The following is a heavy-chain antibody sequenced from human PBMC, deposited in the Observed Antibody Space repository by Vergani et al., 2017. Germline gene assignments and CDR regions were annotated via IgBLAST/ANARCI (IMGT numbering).Heavy chain of an antibody. CDR1: GYTFTSYG. CDR2: INPNSGGT. D-gene: IGHD6-13*01. CDR3: ATEQIAAAEGMDV. Sequence: QVQLVQSGAEVKKPGASVKVSCKASGYTFTSYGISWVRQAPGQGLEWMGWINPNSGGTNYAQKFQGRVTMTEDTSTDTAYMELSRLRSEDTAVYYCATEQIAAAEGMDVWGQGTTVTVSS. V-gene: IGHV1-18*01. J-gene: IGHJ6*02.